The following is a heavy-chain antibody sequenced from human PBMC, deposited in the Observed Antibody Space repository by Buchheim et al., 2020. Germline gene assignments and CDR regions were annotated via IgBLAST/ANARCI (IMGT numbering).Heavy chain of an antibody. CDR3: ARRVAVGWYRLEDYFDY. J-gene: IGHJ4*02. V-gene: IGHV4-39*01. CDR2: IYYSRST. Sequence: QLQLQESGPGLVKPSETLSLTCTVSGGSISSSSYYWGWIRQPPGTGLEWIGSIYYSRSTYYNPSLKRRVTISVDTSKHHFSLKLSSVTAADTAVYYCARRVAVGWYRLEDYFDYWGQGTL. CDR1: GGSISSSSYY. D-gene: IGHD2-21*01.